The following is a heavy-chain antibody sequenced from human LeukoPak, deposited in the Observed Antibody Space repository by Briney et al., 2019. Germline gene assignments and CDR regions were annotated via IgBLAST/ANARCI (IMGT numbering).Heavy chain of an antibody. D-gene: IGHD3-22*01. Sequence: NPSETLSLTCTVSGGSISSDGYYCSWIRQHPGKGLEWIGYIYYSGNTYYNPSLRSRVTISVDTSKNQFSLKLSSVTAADTAVYYCARGDSSGYYPHFDYWGQGTLVTVSP. CDR1: GGSISSDGYY. J-gene: IGHJ4*02. CDR3: ARGDSSGYYPHFDY. CDR2: IYYSGNT. V-gene: IGHV4-31*03.